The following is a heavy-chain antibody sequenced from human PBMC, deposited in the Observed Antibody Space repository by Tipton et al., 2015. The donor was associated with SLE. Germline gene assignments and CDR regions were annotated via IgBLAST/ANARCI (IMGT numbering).Heavy chain of an antibody. D-gene: IGHD6-13*01. CDR1: GGSISSSSYY. J-gene: IGHJ4*02. CDR2: IYHSGST. CDR3: ARYAAGTEFDY. Sequence: TLSLTCTVSGGSISSSSYYWGWIRQPPGKGLEWIGSIYHSGSTYYNPSLKSRVTISVDTSKNQFSLKLSSVTAADTAVYYCARYAAGTEFDYWGQGTLVTVPS. V-gene: IGHV4-39*07.